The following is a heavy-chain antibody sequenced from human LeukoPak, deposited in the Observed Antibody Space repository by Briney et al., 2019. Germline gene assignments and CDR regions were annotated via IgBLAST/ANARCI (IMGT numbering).Heavy chain of an antibody. J-gene: IGHJ1*01. D-gene: IGHD6-13*01. CDR2: ISCSGGST. CDR3: AKDLWEAAAGTGSGYFQH. CDR1: GFTFSSYD. Sequence: GGSLRLSCAASGFTFSSYDMSWVRQAPGKGLEWVSAISCSGGSTYYADSVKGRFTISRDNSKNTLYLQMNSLGAEDTAVYYCAKDLWEAAAGTGSGYFQHWGQGTLVTVSS. V-gene: IGHV3-23*01.